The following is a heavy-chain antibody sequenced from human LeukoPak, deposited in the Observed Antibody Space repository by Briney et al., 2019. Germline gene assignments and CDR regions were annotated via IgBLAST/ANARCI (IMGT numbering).Heavy chain of an antibody. V-gene: IGHV4-39*01. Sequence: SETLSLTCTVSGGSISSSSYYWGWIRQPPGKGLEWIGTIYYSGTTYHNPSLKSRVTISVDTSKNQFSLKLSSVTAADTAVYYCARRREDSSGYYVIDYWGQGTLVTVSS. CDR2: IYYSGTT. J-gene: IGHJ4*02. CDR3: ARRREDSSGYYVIDY. D-gene: IGHD3-22*01. CDR1: GGSISSSSYY.